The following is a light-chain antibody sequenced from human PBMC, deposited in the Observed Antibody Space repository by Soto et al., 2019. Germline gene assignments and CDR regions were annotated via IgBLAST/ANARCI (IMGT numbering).Light chain of an antibody. Sequence: DIQMTQSPSSLSANLGDRINITCRASQPISTLLNWYQQKPGRAPSLLIFAASTLQSGVPSRFSGGGSATDFTLSITSLRREDFATYFCQQNYIVPPTFGPGTRV. J-gene: IGKJ1*01. CDR1: QPISTL. V-gene: IGKV1-39*01. CDR3: QQNYIVPPT. CDR2: AAS.